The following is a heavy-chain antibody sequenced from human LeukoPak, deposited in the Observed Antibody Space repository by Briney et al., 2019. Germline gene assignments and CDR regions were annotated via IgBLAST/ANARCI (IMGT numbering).Heavy chain of an antibody. CDR1: GGSISPYY. J-gene: IGHJ4*02. Sequence: SEPLSLTCTVSGGSISPYYWSWIRQPPGKGREWIGFNFYIGTTNYNPSLKSRITMSLDTSKNQFSLSLSSVTAADTAVYYCARSSVGITDLITVDFDYWGQGILVSVSS. D-gene: IGHD1-20*01. CDR2: NFYIGTT. CDR3: ARSSVGITDLITVDFDY. V-gene: IGHV4-59*01.